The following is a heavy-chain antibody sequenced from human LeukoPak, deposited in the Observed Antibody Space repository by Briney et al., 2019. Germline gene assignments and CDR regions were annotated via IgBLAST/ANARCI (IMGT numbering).Heavy chain of an antibody. Sequence: GTSLRLSCAASGFTFSSHGIHWVRQAPGKGLQWVAVVSSDGGTTYYADSVKGRFTISRDNSKNTMYLQMSSLRAEDTAMYYCTKEGASGSRYNFDYWGQGTLVTVSS. J-gene: IGHJ4*02. CDR2: VSSDGGTT. CDR3: TKEGASGSRYNFDY. V-gene: IGHV3-30*18. CDR1: GFTFSSHG. D-gene: IGHD1-26*01.